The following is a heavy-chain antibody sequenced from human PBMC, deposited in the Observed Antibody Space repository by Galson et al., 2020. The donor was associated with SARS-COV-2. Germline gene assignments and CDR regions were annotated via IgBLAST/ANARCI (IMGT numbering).Heavy chain of an antibody. CDR2: FDPEDGET. V-gene: IGHV1-24*01. CDR3: ATALAIVVVPAAIQPSYNYYYGMDV. CDR1: GYTLTELS. Sequence: ASVKVSCKVSGYTLTELSMHWVRQAPGKGLEWMGGFDPEDGETIYAQKFQGRVTMTEDTSTDTAYMELSSLRSEDTAVYYCATALAIVVVPAAIQPSYNYYYGMDVWGQGTTVTVSS. J-gene: IGHJ6*02. D-gene: IGHD2-2*01.